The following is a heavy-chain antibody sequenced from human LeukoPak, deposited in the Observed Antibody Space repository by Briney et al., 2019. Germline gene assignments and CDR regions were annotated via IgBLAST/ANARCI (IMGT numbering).Heavy chain of an antibody. CDR2: INHSGGT. V-gene: IGHV4-34*01. CDR3: ATRDV. J-gene: IGHJ6*02. CDR1: GGSFSTYY. Sequence: SETLSLTCSVHGGSFSTYYWSWIRQPPGKGLEWIAEINHSGGTDYNPSLKSRVTILVDTSKNQFSLRLTSVTAADTAAYYCATRDVWGQGTTVTVSS.